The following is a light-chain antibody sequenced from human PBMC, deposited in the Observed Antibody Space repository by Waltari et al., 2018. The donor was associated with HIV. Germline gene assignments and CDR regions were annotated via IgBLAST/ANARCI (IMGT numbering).Light chain of an antibody. J-gene: IGLJ3*02. Sequence: QSALTQPPSASGSPGQSVTISCTGTSSDVGGYNYVSWYQQHPGKAPKLMIFEVTKRPSGFPNRFSGSKSGNTASLTVSGLQADDEADYYCSSYTGYNDFLFGAGTKLTVL. CDR3: SSYTGYNDFL. V-gene: IGLV2-8*01. CDR2: EVT. CDR1: SSDVGGYNY.